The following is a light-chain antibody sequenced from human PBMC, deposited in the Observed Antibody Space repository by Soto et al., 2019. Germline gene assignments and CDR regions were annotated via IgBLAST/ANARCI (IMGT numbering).Light chain of an antibody. CDR2: AVS. CDR1: RSLVYSDGETY. CDR3: MQTVKFPWT. V-gene: IGKV2D-29*01. Sequence: EIVMTQTPLSLSVTPGQPASISCKSSRSLVYSDGETYVYWYVQKAGQPPQLLIYAVSKRFSGVPDRFSGSGSVTDFTLKISRVEAEDAGVCYCMQTVKFPWTFGQGTKVEI. J-gene: IGKJ1*01.